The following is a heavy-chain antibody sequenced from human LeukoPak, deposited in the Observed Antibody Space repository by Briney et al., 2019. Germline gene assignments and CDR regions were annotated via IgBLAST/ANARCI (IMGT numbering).Heavy chain of an antibody. J-gene: IGHJ3*02. D-gene: IGHD2-2*01. Sequence: SETLSLTCTVSGYSISSGYYWGWIRQPPGKGLEWIGSIHFTGSTYYNPSLKSRVTTSVDTSNNQFSLKLNSVTAADTAVYYCAREGCSRTTCSAWERSFDIWGQGTMVTVSS. V-gene: IGHV4-38-2*02. CDR1: GYSISSGYY. CDR2: IHFTGST. CDR3: AREGCSRTTCSAWERSFDI.